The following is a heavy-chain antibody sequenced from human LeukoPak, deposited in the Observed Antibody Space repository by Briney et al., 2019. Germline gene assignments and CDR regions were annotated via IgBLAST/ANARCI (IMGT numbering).Heavy chain of an antibody. D-gene: IGHD3-9*01. CDR1: GFTFSTYV. CDR2: ISHDGTVT. CDR3: TRDVNLNYFDV. J-gene: IGHJ2*01. V-gene: IGHV3-74*01. Sequence: GGSLRLSCVVSGFTFSTYVMHWVRQAPGKGLMWVSRISHDGTVTSYADSVRGRFTVSRDNAKNTLYLQMNSLRAEDTAVYYCTRDVNLNYFDVWGRGTLVTVSS.